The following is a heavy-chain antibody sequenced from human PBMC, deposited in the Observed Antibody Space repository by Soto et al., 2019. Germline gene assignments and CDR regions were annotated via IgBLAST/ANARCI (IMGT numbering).Heavy chain of an antibody. CDR1: GGSVSSGSYY. CDR2: IYYSGST. V-gene: IGHV4-61*01. J-gene: IGHJ5*02. CDR3: ARMIAVAGTNWFDP. Sequence: LSLTCTVSGGSVSSGSYYWSWIRQPPGKGLEWIGYIYYSGSTNYNPSLKSRVTISVDTSKNQFSLKLSSVTAADTAVYYCARMIAVAGTNWFDPWGQGTLVTVSS. D-gene: IGHD6-19*01.